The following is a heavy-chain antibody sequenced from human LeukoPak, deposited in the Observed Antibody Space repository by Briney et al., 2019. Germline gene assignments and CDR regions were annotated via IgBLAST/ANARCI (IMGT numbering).Heavy chain of an antibody. CDR2: ISYDGSNK. D-gene: IGHD1-26*01. V-gene: IGHV3-30*18. J-gene: IGHJ4*02. Sequence: GGSLRLLCAASGFTFFSYGMHWVRQAPGKGPEGVAGISYDGSNKYYVDSVKGRFTITRDNSKNTLYLEMISLRIEDTAVYYCAKGPVSGSRSPLDYWGQGTLVTVSS. CDR1: GFTFFSYG. CDR3: AKGPVSGSRSPLDY.